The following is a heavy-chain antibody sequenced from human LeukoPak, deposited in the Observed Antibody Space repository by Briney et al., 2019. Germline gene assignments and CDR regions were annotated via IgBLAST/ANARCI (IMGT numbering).Heavy chain of an antibody. V-gene: IGHV1-18*01. CDR2: ISAYNGYT. CDR1: GYTFTNFG. CDR3: ARDGGNGDYGNWIDP. J-gene: IGHJ5*02. Sequence: ASVKVSCKASGYTFTNFGISWVRQAPGQGLEWMGWISAYNGYTNYAQKLQGRVTMTTDTSTSTAYMELRSLRSDDTAVYYCARDGGNGDYGNWIDPWGQGTLVTVSS. D-gene: IGHD4-17*01.